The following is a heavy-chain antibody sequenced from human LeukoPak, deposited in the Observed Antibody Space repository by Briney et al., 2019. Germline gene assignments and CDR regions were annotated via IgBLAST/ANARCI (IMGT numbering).Heavy chain of an antibody. CDR2: INHSGST. CDR1: GGSFSGYY. D-gene: IGHD2-2*01. J-gene: IGHJ6*02. Sequence: PSETLSLTRAVYGGSFSGYYWSWIRQPPGKGLEWIGEINHSGSTNYNPSLKSRVTISVDTSKNQFSLKLSSVTAADTAVYYCARGLGYCSSTSCYLGDYYYYGMDVWGQGTTVTVS. CDR3: ARGLGYCSSTSCYLGDYYYYGMDV. V-gene: IGHV4-34*01.